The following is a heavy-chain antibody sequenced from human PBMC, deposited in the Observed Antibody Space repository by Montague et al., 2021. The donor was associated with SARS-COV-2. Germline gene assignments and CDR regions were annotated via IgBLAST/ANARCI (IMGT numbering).Heavy chain of an antibody. CDR3: ARGMIRGVTTPFDY. V-gene: IGHV4-39*02. Sequence: SETLSLTCSVSSGSIISSGYYWGWISQPPGKELEWIGNIYYSGTTSYNPSLPSRGTLSVDTSKNHLSLRLSSVTAADTAVYFCARGMIRGVTTPFDYWGQGSQVTVSS. D-gene: IGHD3-10*01. CDR1: SGSIISSGYY. J-gene: IGHJ4*02. CDR2: IYYSGTT.